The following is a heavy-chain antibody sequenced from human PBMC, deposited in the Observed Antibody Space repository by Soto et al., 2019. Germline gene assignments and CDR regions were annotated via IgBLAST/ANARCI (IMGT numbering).Heavy chain of an antibody. CDR3: ARDVDVLTTPPGDY. CDR2: ISAYNGDT. J-gene: IGHJ4*02. V-gene: IGHV1-18*04. D-gene: IGHD5-12*01. Sequence: QVQLVQSGAEVKKPGASVKVSCTASGYTFTTYGISWVRQAPGQGLEWMGWISAYNGDTNYAQHLQGRVTMTTDTSANTAYMELRSLRSDDTAVYYCARDVDVLTTPPGDYWGQGTLVTVS. CDR1: GYTFTTYG.